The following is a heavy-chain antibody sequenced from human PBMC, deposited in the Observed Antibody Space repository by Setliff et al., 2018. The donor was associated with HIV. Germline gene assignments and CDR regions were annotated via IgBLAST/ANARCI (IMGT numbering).Heavy chain of an antibody. V-gene: IGHV4-59*01. Sequence: SETLSLTCTVSGGSISNYYWSWIRQPPGKGLEWIGYIYYSGSTNYNPSLKSRVNISVDTSKNQFSLKLSSVTAADTAVYYCARVYYDIVTGYPQGWFDPWGQGTLVTVSS. CDR3: ARVYYDIVTGYPQGWFDP. CDR2: IYYSGST. J-gene: IGHJ5*02. D-gene: IGHD3-9*01. CDR1: GGSISNYY.